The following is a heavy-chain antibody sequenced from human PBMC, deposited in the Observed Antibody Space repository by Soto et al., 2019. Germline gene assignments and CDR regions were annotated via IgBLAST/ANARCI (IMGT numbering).Heavy chain of an antibody. D-gene: IGHD5-12*01. Sequence: QVQLVQSGAEVKKPGSSVKVSCKASGGTFSSYAISWVRQAPGQGLEWMGGIIPIFGTANYAQKFQGRVTMTADESTSTAYMELSSLRSEDTAVYYCARELSEGYSGYDYYYGMDVWGQGTTVTVSS. V-gene: IGHV1-69*01. CDR1: GGTFSSYA. CDR3: ARELSEGYSGYDYYYGMDV. J-gene: IGHJ6*02. CDR2: IIPIFGTA.